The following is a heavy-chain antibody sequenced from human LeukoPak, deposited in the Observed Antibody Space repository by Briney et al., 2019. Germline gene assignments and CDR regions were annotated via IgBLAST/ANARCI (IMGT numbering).Heavy chain of an antibody. Sequence: ASVKVSCKASGYTFTGYYMHWVRQAPGQGLEWMGWINPNSGGTNYAQKFQGRVTMTRDTSISTAYMELSRLRSDDRAVYYCARPVGHDYGDQRGHDAFDIWGQGTMVTVSS. D-gene: IGHD4-17*01. CDR2: INPNSGGT. CDR1: GYTFTGYY. CDR3: ARPVGHDYGDQRGHDAFDI. J-gene: IGHJ3*02. V-gene: IGHV1-2*02.